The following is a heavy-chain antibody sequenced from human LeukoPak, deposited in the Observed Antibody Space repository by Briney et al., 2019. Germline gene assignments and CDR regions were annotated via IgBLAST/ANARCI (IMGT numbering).Heavy chain of an antibody. D-gene: IGHD2-2*01. J-gene: IGHJ4*02. V-gene: IGHV4-59*02. CDR2: IYYSGST. Sequence: PSETLSLTCTVSGGSVSSYYWSWIRQPPWKGLEWIGYIYYSGSTNYNPSLKSRVTISVDTSKNQFSLKMSSVTAADTAVYYCARVDCGSTSCVFFGYWGQGTLVTVSS. CDR1: GGSVSSYY. CDR3: ARVDCGSTSCVFFGY.